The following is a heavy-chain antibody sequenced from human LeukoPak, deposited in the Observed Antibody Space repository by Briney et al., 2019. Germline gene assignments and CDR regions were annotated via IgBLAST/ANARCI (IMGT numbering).Heavy chain of an antibody. V-gene: IGHV1-2*02. CDR2: INPNSGDT. J-gene: IGHJ4*02. CDR3: ARGTAYTEHSFFDY. CDR1: GYTFTGYY. Sequence: ASVTVSCKASGYTFTGYYMHWVRQAPGQGPEWMGWINPNSGDTNYAQKFQGRVTMTWDTSISTAYMGLSRLKSDDPATYYCARGTAYTEHSFFDYWGQGTLVTVSS. D-gene: IGHD3-16*01.